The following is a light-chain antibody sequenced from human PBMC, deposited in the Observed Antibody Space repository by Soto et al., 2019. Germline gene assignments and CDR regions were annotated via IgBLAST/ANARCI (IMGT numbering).Light chain of an antibody. CDR2: GAS. J-gene: IGKJ5*01. Sequence: EIVLTQSPGTLSLSPGERATLSCSASQSISSNYLAWYQQKPGQAPRLLIYGASSRATGIPDRFSGSGSGTDFTLTISRLEPEDFAVYYCQQYSRSPITFGQGTRLEIK. CDR1: QSISSNY. CDR3: QQYSRSPIT. V-gene: IGKV3-20*01.